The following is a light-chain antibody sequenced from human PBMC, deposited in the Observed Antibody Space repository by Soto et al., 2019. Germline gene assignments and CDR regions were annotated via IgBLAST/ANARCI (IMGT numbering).Light chain of an antibody. J-gene: IGKJ5*01. CDR1: QGIGNY. CDR2: AAS. CDR3: QKYNSAPAIT. Sequence: DIQMTQSPSSLSASVGDRVTFTCRASQGIGNYLAWYQQKPGKVPKLLIYAASTLQSGVPSRFSGSGSGIDFTLTISSLQPEDVATYYCQKYNSAPAITFGQGTRLEIK. V-gene: IGKV1-27*01.